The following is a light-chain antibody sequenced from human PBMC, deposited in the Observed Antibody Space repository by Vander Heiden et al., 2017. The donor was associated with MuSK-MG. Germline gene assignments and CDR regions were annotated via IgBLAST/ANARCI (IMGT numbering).Light chain of an antibody. Sequence: SYVLTQPPSVSVAPGKTATINCGGDKIEDKSVHWYQQKPGQAPVLVIFYDRDRPSVSPERFSGSNSGNTATLTISRVEAGDEADYYCQVWAGTSDHVVVGGGTKLTVL. CDR1: KIEDKS. CDR2: YDR. V-gene: IGLV3-21*04. J-gene: IGLJ2*01. CDR3: QVWAGTSDHVV.